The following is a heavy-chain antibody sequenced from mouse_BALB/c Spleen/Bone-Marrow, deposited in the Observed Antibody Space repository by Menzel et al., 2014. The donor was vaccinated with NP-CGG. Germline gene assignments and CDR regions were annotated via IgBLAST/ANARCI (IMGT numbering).Heavy chain of an antibody. CDR2: INPGSGGT. V-gene: IGHV1-54*03. CDR3: ARELGDFAY. J-gene: IGHJ3*01. D-gene: IGHD4-1*01. CDR1: GYALTNYL. Sequence: VQFQQSGAELARSGTSVKVSCKASGYALTNYLIKWVKQRPGQGLEWIGVINPGSGGTNYNEKFKGKATLTADKSSSTAYIQLSSLTSDDSAVYFCARELGDFAYWGLGTLVTVSA.